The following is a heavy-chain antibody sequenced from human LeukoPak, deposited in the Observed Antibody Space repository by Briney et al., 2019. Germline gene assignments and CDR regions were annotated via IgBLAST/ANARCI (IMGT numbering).Heavy chain of an antibody. Sequence: GGSLRLSCAASGFTFSSYSMNWVRQAPGKGLEWVSSISSGSSYIYYADSVKGRFTISRDNAKNSLYLQMSSLRAEDTAVYYCARDRGGTYGSGYPDYWGQGTLVTVSS. D-gene: IGHD3-10*01. V-gene: IGHV3-21*01. CDR1: GFTFSSYS. J-gene: IGHJ4*02. CDR3: ARDRGGTYGSGYPDY. CDR2: ISSGSSYI.